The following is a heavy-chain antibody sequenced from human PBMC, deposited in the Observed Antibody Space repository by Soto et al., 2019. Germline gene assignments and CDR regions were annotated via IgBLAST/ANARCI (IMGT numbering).Heavy chain of an antibody. CDR3: ARSDGEVPYYGLDV. J-gene: IGHJ6*02. V-gene: IGHV1-58*01. CDR2: IVVGSGNT. Sequence: GASVKVSCKASGFTFTSSAVQWVRQARGQRLEWIGWIVVGSGNTNYAQKFQERVTITRDMSTSTAYMELRSLRSDDTAVFYCARSDGEVPYYGLDVWGQGTTVTVSS. CDR1: GFTFTSSA.